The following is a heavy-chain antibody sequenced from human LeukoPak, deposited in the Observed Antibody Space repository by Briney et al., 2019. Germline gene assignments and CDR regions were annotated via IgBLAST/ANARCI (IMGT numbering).Heavy chain of an antibody. J-gene: IGHJ5*02. Sequence: SVRVSCKASGGTFSSYAISWVRQAPGQGLEWMGGIIPIFGTANYAQKFQGRVTITADESTSTAYMELSSLRSEDTAVYYCATRGTYYYGSGSYWNWFDPWGQGTLVTVSS. V-gene: IGHV1-69*13. D-gene: IGHD3-10*01. CDR2: IIPIFGTA. CDR1: GGTFSSYA. CDR3: ATRGTYYYGSGSYWNWFDP.